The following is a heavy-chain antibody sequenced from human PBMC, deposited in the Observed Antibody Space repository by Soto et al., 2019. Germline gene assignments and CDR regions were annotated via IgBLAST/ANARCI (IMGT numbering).Heavy chain of an antibody. CDR2: ISGYNGNT. Sequence: QVQLVQSGAEVKKPGASVKVSCKSSGYTFSMSGISWVRQAPGQGLEWMGWISGYNGNTNYEQKFQDRVTMDTDTSTNTAYMELRSLTSDDTAVYYCAREGPRPYYYYGTDVWGQGTTVTVSS. CDR1: GYTFSMSG. J-gene: IGHJ6*02. CDR3: AREGPRPYYYYGTDV. V-gene: IGHV1-18*01.